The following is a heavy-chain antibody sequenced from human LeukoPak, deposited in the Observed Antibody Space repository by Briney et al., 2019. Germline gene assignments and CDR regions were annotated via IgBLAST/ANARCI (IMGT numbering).Heavy chain of an antibody. CDR3: GDLGSAGTDH. V-gene: IGHV3-72*01. CDR1: GFTFSDHY. CDR2: IRNKASSYTT. Sequence: GGSLRLSCAASGFTFSDHYMDWVRQAPGQGLEGVGLIRNKASSYTTIYAASVRGRFTISRDDSKNSVYLQMDSLKTEDTAVYYCGDLGSAGTDHWGQGTPVTVSS. J-gene: IGHJ4*02. D-gene: IGHD3-10*01.